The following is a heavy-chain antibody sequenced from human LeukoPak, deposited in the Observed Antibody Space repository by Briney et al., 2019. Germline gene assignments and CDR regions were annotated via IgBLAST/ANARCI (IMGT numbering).Heavy chain of an antibody. V-gene: IGHV1-69*04. J-gene: IGHJ4*02. CDR3: ARAPDYYDSSGYSFDY. CDR1: GGTFSSYA. D-gene: IGHD3-22*01. Sequence: ASVKVSCKASGGTFSSYAISWVRQAPGQGLEWMGRIIPILGIANYAQKFQGRVTITADKSTSTAYMELSSLRSEDTAVYYCARAPDYYDSSGYSFDYWGQGTLVTVSS. CDR2: IIPILGIA.